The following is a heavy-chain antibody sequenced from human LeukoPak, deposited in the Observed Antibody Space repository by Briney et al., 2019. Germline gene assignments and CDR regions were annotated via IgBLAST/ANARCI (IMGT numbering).Heavy chain of an antibody. Sequence: GGSLRLSCAASGFTFSSYWMSWVRQAPGKGLEWVANIKQDGSEKYYVDSVKGRFTISRDNAKNSLYLQMNSLRAEDTAVYYCARGGFYKYYYYYGMDVWGQGTTVTVSS. D-gene: IGHD5-24*01. V-gene: IGHV3-7*01. CDR2: IKQDGSEK. CDR3: ARGGFYKYYYYYGMDV. J-gene: IGHJ6*02. CDR1: GFTFSSYW.